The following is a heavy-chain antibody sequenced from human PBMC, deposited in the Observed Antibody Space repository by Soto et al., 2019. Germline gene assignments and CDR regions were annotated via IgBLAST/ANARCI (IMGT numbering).Heavy chain of an antibody. Sequence: EVQLVESGGGLVKPGGCLRLSCAASGYTFSNAWMNWVRQAPGKGLEWVGRIKSKTDGGTTDYAAPVKGRFTISRDDSKNTLYLQMNSLKTEDTAVYYCTTGHSMVRGAIYYFDFWGLGTLVTVSS. CDR1: GYTFSNAW. V-gene: IGHV3-15*07. CDR3: TTGHSMVRGAIYYFDF. D-gene: IGHD3-10*01. CDR2: IKSKTDGGTT. J-gene: IGHJ4*02.